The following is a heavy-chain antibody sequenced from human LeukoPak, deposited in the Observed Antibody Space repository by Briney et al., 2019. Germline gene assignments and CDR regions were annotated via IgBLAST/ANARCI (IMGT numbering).Heavy chain of an antibody. CDR3: ARSGAAWKPPTYFQD. CDR1: GFTFSSYA. CDR2: ISSSGSTI. Sequence: GSLRLSCAASGFTFSSYAMSWIRQAPGKGLEWVSYISSSGSTIYYADSVKGRFTISRDNAKNSLYLQMNSLRAEDTAVYYCARSGAAWKPPTYFQDWGQGTLVTVSS. J-gene: IGHJ1*01. V-gene: IGHV3-11*01. D-gene: IGHD1-1*01.